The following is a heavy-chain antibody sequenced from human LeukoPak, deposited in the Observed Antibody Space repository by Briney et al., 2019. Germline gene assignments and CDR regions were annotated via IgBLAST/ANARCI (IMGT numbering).Heavy chain of an antibody. V-gene: IGHV3-7*05. D-gene: IGHD2/OR15-2a*01. Sequence: GGSLRLSCAASEFTFSNYWMSWVRQAPGKGLEWVANIKQDGSEKYYVDSVKGRFTISRDNAKSSLYLQMNSLRDEDTAVYYCVRDSSFAFDYWGQGILVTVSS. CDR1: EFTFSNYW. CDR3: VRDSSFAFDY. CDR2: IKQDGSEK. J-gene: IGHJ4*02.